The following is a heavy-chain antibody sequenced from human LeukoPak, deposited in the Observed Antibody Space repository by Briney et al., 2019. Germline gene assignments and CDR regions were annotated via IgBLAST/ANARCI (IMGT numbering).Heavy chain of an antibody. CDR3: GRDNYDILTPDY. D-gene: IGHD3-9*01. CDR2: INAGNGNT. J-gene: IGHJ4*02. Sequence: ASVKVSCKASGYTFTSYAMHWVRQAPGQRLEWMGWINAGNGNTKYSQKFQGRVTITRDTSASTAYMELSSLRSEDTAVYYCGRDNYDILTPDYWGQEPLATVSS. V-gene: IGHV1-3*01. CDR1: GYTFTSYA.